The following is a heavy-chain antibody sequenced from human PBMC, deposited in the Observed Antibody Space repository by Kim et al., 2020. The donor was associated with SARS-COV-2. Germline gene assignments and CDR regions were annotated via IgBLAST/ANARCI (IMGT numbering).Heavy chain of an antibody. CDR3: ARVRVRYYGSGSPNDAFDI. CDR1: GGSISSYY. CDR2: IYYSGST. V-gene: IGHV4-59*13. J-gene: IGHJ3*02. D-gene: IGHD3-10*01. Sequence: SETLSLTCTVSGGSISSYYWSWIRQPPGKGLEWIGYIYYSGSTNYNPSLKSRVTISVDTSKNQFSLKLSSVTAADTAVYYCARVRVRYYGSGSPNDAFDIWGQGTMVTVSS.